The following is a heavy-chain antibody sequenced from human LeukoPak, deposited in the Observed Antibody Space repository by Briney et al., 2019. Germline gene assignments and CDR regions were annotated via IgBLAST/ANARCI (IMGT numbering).Heavy chain of an antibody. Sequence: PGGSLRLSCAASGFTFDDYAMHWVRQAPGKGLEWVSGISWNSGSIGYADSVKGRFTISRDNSKNTLYLQMNSLRAEDTAVYYCAKTDTVPYYFDYWGQGTLVTVSS. CDR2: ISWNSGSI. CDR3: AKTDTVPYYFDY. CDR1: GFTFDDYA. J-gene: IGHJ4*02. V-gene: IGHV3-9*01. D-gene: IGHD4-17*01.